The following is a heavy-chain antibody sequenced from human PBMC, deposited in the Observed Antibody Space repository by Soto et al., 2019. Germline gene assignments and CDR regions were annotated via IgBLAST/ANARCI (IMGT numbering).Heavy chain of an antibody. D-gene: IGHD2-15*01. CDR1: GYTFTSYG. CDR3: ARDTPGYCSGGSCYSGDY. Sequence: ASVKVSCKASGYTFTSYGISWVRQAPGQGLEWMGWISTYNGNTNYAQKLQGRVTMTTDTSTSTAYMELRSLRFDDTAVYYCARDTPGYCSGGSCYSGDYWGQGTLVTVSS. V-gene: IGHV1-18*01. J-gene: IGHJ4*02. CDR2: ISTYNGNT.